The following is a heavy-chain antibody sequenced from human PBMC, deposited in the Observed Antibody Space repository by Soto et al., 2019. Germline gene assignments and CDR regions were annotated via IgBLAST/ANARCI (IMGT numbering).Heavy chain of an antibody. CDR1: GFTFSSYW. CDR2: SNSDGSRT. D-gene: IGHD3-22*01. Sequence: EVQLVESGGGLVQPGGSLSLSCAASGFTFSSYWMHWVRQAPGKGLVWVSCSNSDGSRTTYADSVKGRFTISRDNAKNTLYLQINSLSAEDTDVYYCARDRTYSSYYWGQGTPVTVSS. J-gene: IGHJ4*02. V-gene: IGHV3-74*01. CDR3: ARDRTYSSYY.